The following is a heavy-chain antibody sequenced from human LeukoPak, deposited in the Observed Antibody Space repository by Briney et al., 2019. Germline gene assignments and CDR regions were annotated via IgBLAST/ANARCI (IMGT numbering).Heavy chain of an antibody. Sequence: PSETLSLTCTVSAGSISSHYWSWIRQPPGKGLEWIGFIHYSGSTNYNPSLKSRVTISVDTSKNQFSLKLSSVTAADTAVYYCARDNEYCGGDCYVIWGQGTLATVSS. D-gene: IGHD2-21*02. CDR1: AGSISSHY. CDR2: IHYSGST. CDR3: ARDNEYCGGDCYVI. V-gene: IGHV4-59*11. J-gene: IGHJ4*02.